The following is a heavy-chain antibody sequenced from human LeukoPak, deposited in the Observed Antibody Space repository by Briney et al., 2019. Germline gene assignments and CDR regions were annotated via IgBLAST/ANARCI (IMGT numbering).Heavy chain of an antibody. J-gene: IGHJ3*01. CDR1: GCMFIVYY. CDR2: INPNSGGT. CDR3: ARDSSITTPRGGCNN. V-gene: IGHV1-2*02. Sequence: GASVKVSCKDSGCMFIVYYIKWERQAPGQGLEWMGWINPNSGGTNYAQKFRGRVTMTRAPSINTAYMEVISLASDDTAVYYCARDSSITTPRGGCNNGGQGTKVTVSS. D-gene: IGHD2/OR15-2a*01.